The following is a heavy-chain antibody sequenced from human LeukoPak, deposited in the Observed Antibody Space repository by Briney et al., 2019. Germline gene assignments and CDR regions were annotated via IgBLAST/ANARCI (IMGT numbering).Heavy chain of an antibody. J-gene: IGHJ4*02. V-gene: IGHV3-64*02. Sequence: GGSLRLSCAASGFTLSSFSMHWVRQSPGRGLEYVSAINYNGGPTYYADSVKGRFTISRDNAKNSLYLQMNSLRAEDTAVYYCARVTPDYGHDDYWGQGTLVTVSS. CDR2: INYNGGPT. D-gene: IGHD4-17*01. CDR1: GFTLSSFS. CDR3: ARVTPDYGHDDY.